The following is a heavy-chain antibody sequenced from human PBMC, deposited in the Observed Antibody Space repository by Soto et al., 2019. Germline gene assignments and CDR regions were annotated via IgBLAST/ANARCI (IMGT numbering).Heavy chain of an antibody. D-gene: IGHD2-2*03. V-gene: IGHV1-69*13. CDR2: IIPIFGTA. CDR1: GGTFSSYA. Sequence: SVKVSCKASGGTFSSYAISWVRQAPGQGLEWMGGIIPIFGTANYAQKFQGRVTITADESMSTAYMELSSLRSEDTAVYYCARGGRMGRRNGYCISTSCYYYYGMDVWGQGTTVTVSS. CDR3: ARGGRMGRRNGYCISTSCYYYYGMDV. J-gene: IGHJ6*02.